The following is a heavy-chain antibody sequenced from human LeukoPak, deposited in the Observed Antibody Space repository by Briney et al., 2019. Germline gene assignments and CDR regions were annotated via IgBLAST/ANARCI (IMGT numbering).Heavy chain of an antibody. Sequence: GGSLRLSCAASGFTFSSYGMHWVRQAPGKGLEWVAFIRYDGSNKYYADSVKGRFTIFRDNSKNTLYLQMNSLRAEDTAVYYCAKDVRGYSYGLYNWFDPWGQGTLVTVSS. CDR2: IRYDGSNK. CDR3: AKDVRGYSYGLYNWFDP. CDR1: GFTFSSYG. D-gene: IGHD5-18*01. V-gene: IGHV3-30*02. J-gene: IGHJ5*02.